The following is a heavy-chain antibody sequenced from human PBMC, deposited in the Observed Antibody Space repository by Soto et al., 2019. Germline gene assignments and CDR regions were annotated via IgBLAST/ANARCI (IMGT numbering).Heavy chain of an antibody. J-gene: IGHJ6*03. Sequence: GASVKVSCKASGFTFTSYDINWVRQATGQGLEWMGWMNPNSGNTGYAQKFQGRVTMTRNTSISTAYMELSSLRSEDTAVYYCASLSHNCSSTSCYSHYYYMDVWGKGTTVTVSS. CDR3: ASLSHNCSSTSCYSHYYYMDV. V-gene: IGHV1-8*01. D-gene: IGHD2-2*01. CDR2: MNPNSGNT. CDR1: GFTFTSYD.